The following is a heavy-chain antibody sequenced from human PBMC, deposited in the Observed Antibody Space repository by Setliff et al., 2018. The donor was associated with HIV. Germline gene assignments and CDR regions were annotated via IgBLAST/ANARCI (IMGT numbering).Heavy chain of an antibody. J-gene: IGHJ4*02. D-gene: IGHD3-10*01. CDR1: GTSLNTYY. V-gene: IGHV4-34*01. CDR3: AKKGRYYYGSGVTTDYFDD. CDR2: IDHSGST. Sequence: PSETLSLTCAVYGTSLNTYYWTWIRYTPGRGLQWIGQIDHSGSTNYNPSLKSRVTLSEDASKNQFSLKVKSVTAADTATYYCAKKGRYYYGSGVTTDYFDDWGQGTPVTVSS.